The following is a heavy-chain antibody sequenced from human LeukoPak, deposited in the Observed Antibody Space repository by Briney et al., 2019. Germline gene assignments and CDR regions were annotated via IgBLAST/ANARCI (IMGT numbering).Heavy chain of an antibody. CDR3: AREGDILTGSPFDY. Sequence: PSETLSLTCAVSGGSISSGGYSWSWIRQPPGKGLEWIGYIYHSGSTYYNPSLKSRVTISVDRSKNQFSLKLSSVTAADTAVYYCAREGDILTGSPFDYWGQGTLVTVSS. J-gene: IGHJ4*02. CDR2: IYHSGST. V-gene: IGHV4-30-2*01. CDR1: GGSISSGGYS. D-gene: IGHD3-9*01.